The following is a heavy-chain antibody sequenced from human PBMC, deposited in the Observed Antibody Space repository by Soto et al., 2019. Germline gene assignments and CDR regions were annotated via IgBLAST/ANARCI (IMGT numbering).Heavy chain of an antibody. D-gene: IGHD3-10*01. CDR2: INHSGST. Sequence: QVQLQQWGAGLLKPSETLSLTCAVYGGSFSGYYWSWIRQPPGKGLEWIGEINHSGSTNYNPSLKSRVTISVDTSKNQFPLKLSSVTAADTAVYYCARVRRYYYGSGSDYRGPPEYGMDVWGQGTTVTVSS. J-gene: IGHJ6*02. CDR1: GGSFSGYY. V-gene: IGHV4-34*01. CDR3: ARVRRYYYGSGSDYRGPPEYGMDV.